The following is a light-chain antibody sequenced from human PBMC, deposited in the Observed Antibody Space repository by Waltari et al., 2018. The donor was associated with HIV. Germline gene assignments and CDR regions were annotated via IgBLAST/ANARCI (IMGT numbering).Light chain of an antibody. Sequence: QSVLTQPPSVSAAPGQKVFISCSGSSSNIGNNYVSWYQQPPGTAPKPLMYDRNERPSGIPDRFSGAKSGTSATLAITGLQTGDEADYYCVTWDFSLSAVVFGGGTKLTVL. V-gene: IGLV1-51*01. CDR1: SSNIGNNY. J-gene: IGLJ3*02. CDR3: VTWDFSLSAVV. CDR2: DRN.